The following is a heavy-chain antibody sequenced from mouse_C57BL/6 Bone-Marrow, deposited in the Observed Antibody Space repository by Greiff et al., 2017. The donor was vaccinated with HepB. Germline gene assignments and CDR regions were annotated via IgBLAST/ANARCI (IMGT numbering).Heavy chain of an antibody. CDR3: TVDYYGSRRYFDV. J-gene: IGHJ1*03. CDR2: IRLKSDNYAT. V-gene: IGHV6-3*01. D-gene: IGHD1-1*01. CDR1: GFTFSNYW. Sequence: DVQLVESGGGLVQPGGSMKLSCVASGFTFSNYWMNWVRQSPEKGLEWVAQIRLKSDNYATHYAESVKGRFTISRDDSKSSVYLQMNNLRAEDTGIYYCTVDYYGSRRYFDVWGTGTTVTVSS.